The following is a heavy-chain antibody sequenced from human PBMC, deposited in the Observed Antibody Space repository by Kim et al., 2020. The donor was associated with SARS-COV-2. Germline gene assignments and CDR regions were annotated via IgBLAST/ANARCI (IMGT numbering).Heavy chain of an antibody. D-gene: IGHD3-9*01. J-gene: IGHJ6*02. CDR1: GGSISSGGYY. V-gene: IGHV4-31*03. CDR3: AGDLRYFDWLSIGYYYYGMDV. CDR2: IYYSGST. Sequence: SETLSLTCTVSGGSISSGGYYWSWIRQHPGKGLEWIGYIYYSGSTYYNPSLKSRVTISVDTSKNQFSLKLSSVTAADTAVYYCAGDLRYFDWLSIGYYYYGMDVWGQGTTVTVSS.